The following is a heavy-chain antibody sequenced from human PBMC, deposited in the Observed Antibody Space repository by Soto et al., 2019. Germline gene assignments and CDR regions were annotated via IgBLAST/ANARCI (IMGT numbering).Heavy chain of an antibody. Sequence: ASVKVSCKASGYTFTSYGISWVRQAPGQGLEWMGWISAYNGNTNYAQKLQGRVTMTTDTSTSTAYMELRSLRSDDTAVYYCANKQSIPRTIYFDNWGQGTLVTVSS. CDR2: ISAYNGNT. V-gene: IGHV1-18*01. CDR1: GYTFTSYG. CDR3: ANKQSIPRTIYFDN. D-gene: IGHD1-20*01. J-gene: IGHJ4*02.